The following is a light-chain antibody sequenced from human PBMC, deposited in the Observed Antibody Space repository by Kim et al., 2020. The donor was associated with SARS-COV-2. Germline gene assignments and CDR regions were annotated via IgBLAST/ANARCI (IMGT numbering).Light chain of an antibody. Sequence: EMVLTQSPCTLTLSPGERATLSCRATQTIITSNLAWYQQKLGQAPRLLIYSASNRATGVPDRFSGSGSETDFTLTISRLEPEDFAVYYCQKYHTSPWTFGQGNKVDIK. CDR3: QKYHTSPWT. CDR1: QTIITSN. J-gene: IGKJ1*01. CDR2: SAS. V-gene: IGKV3-20*01.